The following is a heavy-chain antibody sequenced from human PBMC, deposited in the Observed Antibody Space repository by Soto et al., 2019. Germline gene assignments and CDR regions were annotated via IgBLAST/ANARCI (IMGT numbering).Heavy chain of an antibody. V-gene: IGHV4-39*01. CDR3: GCLEGLATISYCLVY. J-gene: IGHJ4*02. CDR2: VYYGGRT. Sequence: EMRSHARSVCDECSCRRCSYCGRVRQPPGKGMEWIGSVYYGGRTYYTPSLESRVTISVDKSKNQFSLKLMSLSAADTSVYSCGCLEGLATISYCLVYWVLVARVTVSS. D-gene: IGHD3-9*01. CDR1: DECSCRRCSY.